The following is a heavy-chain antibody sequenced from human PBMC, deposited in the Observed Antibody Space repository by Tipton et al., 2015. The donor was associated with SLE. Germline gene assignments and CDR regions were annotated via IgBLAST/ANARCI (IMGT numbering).Heavy chain of an antibody. Sequence: TLSLTCTVSGGSISGYYWGWFRQPPGKGLEWIGYIYYSGTINYNPSLKSRVTMSIDMSKNQFSLSLTSVTAADTAIYYCARDTYFGLDVWGQGTTVIVSS. J-gene: IGHJ6*02. D-gene: IGHD5-18*01. V-gene: IGHV4-59*08. CDR3: ARDTYFGLDV. CDR2: IYYSGTI. CDR1: GGSISGYY.